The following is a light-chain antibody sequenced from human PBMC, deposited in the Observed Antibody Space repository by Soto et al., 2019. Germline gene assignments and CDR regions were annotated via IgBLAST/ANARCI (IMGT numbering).Light chain of an antibody. J-gene: IGKJ2*01. Sequence: EIVLTQSPATLSLSPGERATLSCRASQSVSSYLAWYQQKPGQAPRLLIYDASNRATGIPARFSGSGSGTDFTLTISSLEPEDFAVYYCHQYNNWPPDAFGQGTKLEIK. CDR1: QSVSSY. CDR3: HQYNNWPPDA. CDR2: DAS. V-gene: IGKV3-11*01.